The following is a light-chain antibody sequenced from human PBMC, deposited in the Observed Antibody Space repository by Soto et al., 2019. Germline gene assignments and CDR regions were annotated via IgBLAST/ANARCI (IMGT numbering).Light chain of an antibody. CDR3: QQFNNWPLT. CDR2: GAS. CDR1: QSISSN. J-gene: IGKJ4*01. V-gene: IGKV3-15*01. Sequence: EIVLTQSPGTLSLSPGERATLFCRASQSISSNYLAWYQQKPGQAPRLLIYGASTRATGFPARFSGSGSGTDFTLTISSLQSEDFAVYYCQQFNNWPLTFGGGTKVEIK.